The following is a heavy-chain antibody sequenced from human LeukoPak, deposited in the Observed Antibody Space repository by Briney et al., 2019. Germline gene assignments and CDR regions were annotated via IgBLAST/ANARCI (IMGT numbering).Heavy chain of an antibody. J-gene: IGHJ4*02. CDR2: IYPRDGST. V-gene: IGHV1-46*01. CDR1: GYTFTSNY. CDR3: ARDQEGFDY. Sequence: ASVKVSCKASGYTFTSNYIHWVRQAPGQGLEWMGMIYPRDGSTSYAQKFQGRVTVTRDTSTSTVHMELSDLRSEDTAVYYCARDQEGFDYWGQGTLVTVSS.